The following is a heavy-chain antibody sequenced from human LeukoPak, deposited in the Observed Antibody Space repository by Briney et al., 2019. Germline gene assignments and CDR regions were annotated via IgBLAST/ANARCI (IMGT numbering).Heavy chain of an antibody. CDR2: INPNSGGT. D-gene: IGHD2-2*02. CDR3: ARELGGEVVPAAILFDY. CDR1: GYTFTGYY. V-gene: IGHV1-2*02. Sequence: GASVKVSCKASGYTFTGYYMHWVRQAPGQGLEWMGWINPNSGGTNYAQKSQGRVTMTRDTSISTAYMELSRLRSDDTAVYYCARELGGEVVPAAILFDYWGQGTLVTVSS. J-gene: IGHJ4*02.